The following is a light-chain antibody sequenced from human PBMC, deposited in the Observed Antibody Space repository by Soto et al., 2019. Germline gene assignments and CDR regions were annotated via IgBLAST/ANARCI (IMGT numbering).Light chain of an antibody. CDR1: SSDVGGYNY. V-gene: IGLV2-14*01. CDR3: SSYTSRTTPYV. CDR2: GVT. J-gene: IGLJ1*01. Sequence: QSVLTQPASVSGSPGQSITISCTGTSSDVGGYNYVSWYQQHPGKAPKLIIYGVTNRPSGVSNRFSGSKSGDTASLTISGLQAEDEADYYCSSYTSRTTPYVFGGGTKVTVL.